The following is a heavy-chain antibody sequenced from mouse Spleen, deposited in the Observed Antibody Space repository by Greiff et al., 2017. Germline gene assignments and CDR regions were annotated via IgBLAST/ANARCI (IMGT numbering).Heavy chain of an antibody. V-gene: IGHV5-17*02. J-gene: IGHJ3*01. D-gene: IGHD1-2*01. Sequence: EVQGVESGGGLVQPGGSRKLSCAASGFTFSSFGMHWVRQAPEKGLEWVAYISSGSSTIYYADTVKGRFTISRDNPKNTLFLQMTSLRSEDTAMYYCAREDHYYAFAYWGQGTLVTVSA. CDR1: GFTFSSFG. CDR2: ISSGSSTI. CDR3: AREDHYYAFAY.